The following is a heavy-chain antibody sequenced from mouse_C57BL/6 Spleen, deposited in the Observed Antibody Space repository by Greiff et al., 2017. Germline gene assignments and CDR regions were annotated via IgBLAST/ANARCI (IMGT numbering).Heavy chain of an antibody. V-gene: IGHV1-85*01. CDR1: GYTFTSYD. CDR3: ARRGYYWYFDV. CDR2: IYPRDGST. Sequence: VKLVESGPELVKPGASVKLSCKASGYTFTSYDINWVKQRPGQGLEWIGWIYPRDGSTKYNEKFKGKATLTVDTSSSTAYMELHSLTSEDSAVYFCARRGYYWYFDVWGTGTTVTVSS. D-gene: IGHD2-2*01. J-gene: IGHJ1*03.